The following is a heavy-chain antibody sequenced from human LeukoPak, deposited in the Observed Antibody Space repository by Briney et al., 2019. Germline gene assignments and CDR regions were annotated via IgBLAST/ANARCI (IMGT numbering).Heavy chain of an antibody. CDR2: ISSSSSYI. D-gene: IGHD3-22*01. Sequence: GGSLRLSCAASGFTFSSYSMNWVRQAPGKGLEWVSSISSSSSYIYYADSVKGRFTISRDNAKNSLYLQMNSLRAEDTAVYYCAGYDSSGYYYAYYWGQGTLVTVSS. CDR1: GFTFSSYS. J-gene: IGHJ4*02. CDR3: AGYDSSGYYYAYY. V-gene: IGHV3-21*01.